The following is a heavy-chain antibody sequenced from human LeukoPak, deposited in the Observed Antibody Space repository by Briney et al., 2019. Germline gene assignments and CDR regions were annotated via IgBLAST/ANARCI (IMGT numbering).Heavy chain of an antibody. V-gene: IGHV1-69*04. CDR1: GYTFTSYG. J-gene: IGHJ4*02. CDR2: IIPILGIA. CDR3: ARGGLRQPHLDY. Sequence: ASVKVSCKASGYTFTSYGISWVRQAPGQGLEWMGRIIPILGIANYAQKFQGRVTITADKSTSTAYMELSSLRSEDTAVYYCARGGLRQPHLDYWGQGTLVTVPS. D-gene: IGHD3/OR15-3a*01.